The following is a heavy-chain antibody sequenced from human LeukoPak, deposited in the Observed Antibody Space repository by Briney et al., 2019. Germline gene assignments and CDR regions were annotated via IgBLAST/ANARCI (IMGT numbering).Heavy chain of an antibody. D-gene: IGHD2-15*01. J-gene: IGHJ4*02. CDR3: ARERYCSGGSCSLLFDY. CDR1: GYTFTSYG. V-gene: IGHV1-18*01. Sequence: ASVKVSCKASGYTFTSYGISWVRQAPGQGLEWMGWISAYNGNTNYAQKLQGRVTMTTDTSTSTAYMELRSLRSDDTAVYYCARERYCSGGSCSLLFDYWGQGTLVTVSS. CDR2: ISAYNGNT.